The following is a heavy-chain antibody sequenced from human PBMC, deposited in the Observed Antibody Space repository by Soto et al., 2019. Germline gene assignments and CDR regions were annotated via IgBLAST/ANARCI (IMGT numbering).Heavy chain of an antibody. D-gene: IGHD2-2*01. CDR1: GFTFDDYA. CDR2: ISWNSGSI. CDR3: AKAYCGSTSCHTDY. V-gene: IGHV3-9*01. Sequence: PGGSLRLSCAASGFTFDDYAMRWVRQAPGKGLEWVSGISWNSGSIGYADSVTGRFTISRDNAKNSLYLQMNSLTAEDTVFYYCAKAYCGSTSCHTDYWGQGTLVTVSS. J-gene: IGHJ4*02.